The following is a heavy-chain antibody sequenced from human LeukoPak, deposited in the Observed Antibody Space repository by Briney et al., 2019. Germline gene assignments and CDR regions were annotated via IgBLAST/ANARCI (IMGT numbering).Heavy chain of an antibody. J-gene: IGHJ5*02. CDR3: ARESTPNWFDP. CDR1: GFDFSIYG. V-gene: IGHV3-21*01. Sequence: GGSLRLSCAASGFDFSIYGMNWVRQAPGKGLEWVSSISSSSSYIYYADSVKGRFTISRDNAKNSLYLQMNSLRAEDTAVYYCARESTPNWFDPWGQGTLVTVSS. CDR2: ISSSSSYI.